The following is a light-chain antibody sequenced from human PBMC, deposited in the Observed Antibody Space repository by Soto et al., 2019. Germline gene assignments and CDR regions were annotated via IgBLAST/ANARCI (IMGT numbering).Light chain of an antibody. V-gene: IGLV2-14*01. CDR2: DVS. CDR3: SSYTTSSTHVV. J-gene: IGLJ2*01. CDR1: SSDVGSYNY. Sequence: QSALTQPASVSGSPGQSITISCTGTSSDVGSYNYVSWYQQYPCKASKLMIYDVSNRPSGVSYRFSGSKSGNTASLTISGLEAEDEADYYCSSYTTSSTHVVFGGGTKVTVL.